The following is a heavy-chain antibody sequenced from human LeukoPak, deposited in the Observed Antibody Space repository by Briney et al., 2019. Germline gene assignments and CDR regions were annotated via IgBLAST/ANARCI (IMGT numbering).Heavy chain of an antibody. Sequence: PGGSLRLSCAASGFTFSSYGMHWVRQAPGKGLEWVAVIWYDGSKKYYADSVKGRFTISRDNSKNTLYLQMNSLRAEDTAVYYCARDRGYSSGWYSDYWGQGTLVTVSS. V-gene: IGHV3-33*01. J-gene: IGHJ4*02. CDR2: IWYDGSKK. CDR1: GFTFSSYG. D-gene: IGHD6-19*01. CDR3: ARDRGYSSGWYSDY.